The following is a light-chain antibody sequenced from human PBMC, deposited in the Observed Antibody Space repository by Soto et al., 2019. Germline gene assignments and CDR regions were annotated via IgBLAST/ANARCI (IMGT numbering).Light chain of an antibody. CDR2: DAS. CDR3: QQRSNWPL. J-gene: IGKJ2*01. CDR1: QSVSSY. Sequence: EIVLTQSPATLSSSPGERATLSCRASQSVSSYLAWYQQKPGQAPRLLIYDASNRATGIPARFSGSWSGTDFTLTISSLEPEDFAVYYCQQRSNWPLFGQGTKLEIK. V-gene: IGKV3-11*01.